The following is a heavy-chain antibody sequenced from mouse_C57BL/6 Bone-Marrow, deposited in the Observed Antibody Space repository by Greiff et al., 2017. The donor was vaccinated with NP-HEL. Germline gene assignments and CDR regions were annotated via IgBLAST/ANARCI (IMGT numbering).Heavy chain of an antibody. V-gene: IGHV1-64*01. J-gene: IGHJ2*01. CDR1: GYTFTSYW. Sequence: QVQLKESGAELVKPGASVKLSCKASGYTFTSYWLHWVKQRPGQGLEWIGMIHPNSGSTNYNEKFKSKATLTVDKSSSTAYMQLSSLTSEDSAVYYCARREPFDYWGQGTTLTVSS. CDR2: IHPNSGST. CDR3: ARREPFDY.